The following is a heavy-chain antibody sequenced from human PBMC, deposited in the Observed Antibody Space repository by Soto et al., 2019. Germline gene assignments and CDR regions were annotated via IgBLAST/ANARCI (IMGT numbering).Heavy chain of an antibody. CDR3: IRGASPYYYDY. Sequence: EVQLVESGGGLVQPGGSLKLSCAASGFIFSGSAVHWVRQASGKGLEWVGSILSKAGNYATAYPASMKGRFTISRDDSENMAFLQMNSLKTEDTAVYYCIRGASPYYYDYWGQGTLVAASS. CDR2: ILSKAGNYAT. V-gene: IGHV3-73*01. J-gene: IGHJ4*02. D-gene: IGHD1-26*01. CDR1: GFIFSGSA.